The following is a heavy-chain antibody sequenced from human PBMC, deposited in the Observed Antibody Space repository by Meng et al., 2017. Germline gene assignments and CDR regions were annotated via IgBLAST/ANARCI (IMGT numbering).Heavy chain of an antibody. CDR3: AREGDCSSTSCYTEFHYYGMDV. Sequence: ASVKVSCKASGYTFTGYYMHWVRQAPGQGLEWMGWINPNSGGTNYAQKFQGRVTMTRDTSISTAYMELSRLRSDDTAVYYCAREGDCSSTSCYTEFHYYGMDVWGQGTTVTVSS. CDR2: INPNSGGT. V-gene: IGHV1-2*02. D-gene: IGHD2-2*02. CDR1: GYTFTGYY. J-gene: IGHJ6*02.